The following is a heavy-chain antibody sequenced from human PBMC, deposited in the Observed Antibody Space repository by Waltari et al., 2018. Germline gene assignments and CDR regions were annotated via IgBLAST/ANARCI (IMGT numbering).Heavy chain of an antibody. J-gene: IGHJ4*02. D-gene: IGHD3-22*01. V-gene: IGHV4-39*01. Sequence: VQLVESGGGLVQPGGSLRLSCAASGFTFSSYWMSWIRQPPGKGRGGIGSIYYSGSTYYSPSLKSRVTISVDTSKNQFSLKLSSVTAADTAVYYCARHFVTLTLYYYDSSGYFDYWGQGTLVTVSS. CDR2: IYYSGST. CDR1: GFTFSSYW. CDR3: ARHFVTLTLYYYDSSGYFDY.